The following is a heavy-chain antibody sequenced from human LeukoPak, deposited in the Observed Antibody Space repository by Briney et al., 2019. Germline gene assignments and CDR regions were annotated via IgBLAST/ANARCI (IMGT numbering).Heavy chain of an antibody. CDR1: GFTFSDYA. Sequence: GGSLRLSCTASGFTFSDYAMNWVRQAPGKGLEWVSGIRGSGGSTYYADSVKGRFTISRDNSKNTLYLQMSSLRAEDTAVYYCSKPDYGDYYFDYWGQGTLATVSS. D-gene: IGHD4-17*01. J-gene: IGHJ4*02. CDR2: IRGSGGST. CDR3: SKPDYGDYYFDY. V-gene: IGHV3-23*01.